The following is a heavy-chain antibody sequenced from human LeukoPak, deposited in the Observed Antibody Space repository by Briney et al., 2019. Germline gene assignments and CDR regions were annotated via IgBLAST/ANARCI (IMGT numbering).Heavy chain of an antibody. CDR2: ISSSSSTI. CDR3: ARDWGSNLYYFDY. D-gene: IGHD2-15*01. Sequence: GGSLRLSCAASGFTFSSYSMNWVRQAPGKGLEWISYISSSSSTIYYADSVKGRFTISRDNAKNSLHLQMNSLRDEDTAVYYCARDWGSNLYYFDYWGQGTLVTVSS. V-gene: IGHV3-48*02. J-gene: IGHJ4*02. CDR1: GFTFSSYS.